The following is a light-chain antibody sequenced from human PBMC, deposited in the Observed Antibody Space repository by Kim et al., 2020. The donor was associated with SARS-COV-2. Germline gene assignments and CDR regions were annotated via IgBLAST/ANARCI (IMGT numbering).Light chain of an antibody. CDR2: RAS. CDR3: QEYGDSPPYT. CDR1: QRVSGNY. J-gene: IGKJ2*01. V-gene: IGKV3-20*01. Sequence: SPGENATLSCRASQRVSGNYLAWCQQNPGQVPRLLIHRASTRVTDIPDRFSGSGSETNFTLTISRLEPEDFAVYYCQEYGDSPPYTFGQGTKLEI.